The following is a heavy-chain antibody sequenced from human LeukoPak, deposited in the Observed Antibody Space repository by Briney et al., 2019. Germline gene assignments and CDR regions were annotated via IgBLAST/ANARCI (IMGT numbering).Heavy chain of an antibody. J-gene: IGHJ4*02. Sequence: SETLSLTCAVYGGSFSTYYWSWIRQPPGKGLEWIGEINLGGSTNYNPSLKSRVTISVDTSKNQFSLKLSSVTAADTAVYYCARGAPAVATIDYWGQGTLVTVSS. V-gene: IGHV4-34*01. CDR2: INLGGST. CDR3: ARGAPAVATIDY. D-gene: IGHD5-12*01. CDR1: GGSFSTYY.